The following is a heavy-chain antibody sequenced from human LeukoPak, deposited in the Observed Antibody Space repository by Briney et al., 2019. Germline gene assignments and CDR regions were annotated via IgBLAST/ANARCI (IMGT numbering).Heavy chain of an antibody. Sequence: PGGSLRLSCAASGFTFSNYWMHWVRQAPGKGLVWVSRIISDGSSTSYADSVKGRFTISRDNAKNTLYLQMNSLRAEDTAVYYCARIAAAGHIDYWGQGTLVTVSS. V-gene: IGHV3-74*01. CDR3: ARIAAAGHIDY. J-gene: IGHJ4*02. CDR2: IISDGSST. D-gene: IGHD6-13*01. CDR1: GFTFSNYW.